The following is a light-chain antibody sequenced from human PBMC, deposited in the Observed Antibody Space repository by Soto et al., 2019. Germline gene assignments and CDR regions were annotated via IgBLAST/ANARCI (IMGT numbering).Light chain of an antibody. CDR2: EVT. CDR1: SSDVGGYNY. J-gene: IGLJ3*02. V-gene: IGLV2-8*01. CDR3: SSYAASNNFYFV. Sequence: QSALTQPPSASGSPGQSVTISCTGTSSDVGGYNYVSWYQQYPSRAPKLMIYEVTKLPSGVPDRFSGSNSGNTASLTVSGLQAEDEADYYCSSYAASNNFYFVFGGGTKLTVL.